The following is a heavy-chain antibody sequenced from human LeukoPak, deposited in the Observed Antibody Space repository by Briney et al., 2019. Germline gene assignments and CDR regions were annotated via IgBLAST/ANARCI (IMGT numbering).Heavy chain of an antibody. J-gene: IGHJ5*02. V-gene: IGHV1-2*02. D-gene: IGHD2-2*01. CDR3: ARDQYCSSTSCYSWFDP. CDR1: GYTFTGYY. CDR2: INPNSGGT. Sequence: ASVKVPCKASGYTFTGYYMHWVRQAPGQGLEWMGWINPNSGGTNYAQKFQGRVTMTRDTSISTAYMELSRLRSDDTAVYYCARDQYCSSTSCYSWFDPWGQGTLVTVSS.